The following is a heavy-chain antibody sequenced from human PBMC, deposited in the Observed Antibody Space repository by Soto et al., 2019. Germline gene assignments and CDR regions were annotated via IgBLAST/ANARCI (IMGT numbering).Heavy chain of an antibody. CDR2: INPSGGST. CDR3: ARAQLAAVAGQRNWFDP. D-gene: IGHD6-19*01. Sequence: GASVKVSCKASGYTFTSYYMHWVRQAPGQGLEWMGIINPSGGSTSYAQKFQGRVTMTRDTSTSTVYMELSSLRSEDTAVYYCARAQLAAVAGQRNWFDPWGQGNLVTVSS. J-gene: IGHJ5*02. V-gene: IGHV1-46*01. CDR1: GYTFTSYY.